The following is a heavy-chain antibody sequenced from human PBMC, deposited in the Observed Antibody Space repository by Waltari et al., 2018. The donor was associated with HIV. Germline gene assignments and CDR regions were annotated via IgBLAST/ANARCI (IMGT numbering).Heavy chain of an antibody. CDR2: IYYRGST. D-gene: IGHD1-7*01. V-gene: IGHV4-39*07. CDR3: ARGRNWNYPSQFDY. CDR1: GDSVGAGRHD. Sequence: QPQLQEAGPGLLKASESLSVPCTFSGDSVGAGRHDWAWFRLPPGKGLECIGGIYYRGSTYYNPSLKSRVTISLDTSKNQFSLTLSSVAAADTAVYYCARGRNWNYPSQFDYWGQGTLVTVSS. J-gene: IGHJ4*02.